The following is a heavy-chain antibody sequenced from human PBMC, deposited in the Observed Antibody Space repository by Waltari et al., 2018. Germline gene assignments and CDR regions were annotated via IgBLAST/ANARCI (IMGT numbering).Heavy chain of an antibody. CDR3: ARPSGYDRGYYFDY. Sequence: QVQLVESGGGVVQPGRSLRLSCAASGFTFSSYGMHWVRPAPGKGLEWVAVIWYDGSNKYYADSVKGRFTISRDNSKNTLYLQMNSLRAEDTAVYYCARPSGYDRGYYFDYWGQGTLVTVSS. J-gene: IGHJ4*02. V-gene: IGHV3-33*01. CDR1: GFTFSSYG. D-gene: IGHD5-12*01. CDR2: IWYDGSNK.